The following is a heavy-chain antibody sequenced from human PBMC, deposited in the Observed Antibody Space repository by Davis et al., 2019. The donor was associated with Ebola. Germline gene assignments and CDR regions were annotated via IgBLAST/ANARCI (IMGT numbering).Heavy chain of an antibody. Sequence: GGSLRLSCAASGFTFSTAWMSWVRQAPGKGLEWVGRIKGKTDGGTTDYAAPVKGRFTISRDDPKNTLHLQMNSLKTEDTAVYYCTTGPTRGDHDYWGRGTLVTVS. CDR3: TTGPTRGDHDY. CDR2: IKGKTDGGTT. CDR1: GFTFSTAW. J-gene: IGHJ4*02. D-gene: IGHD4-17*01. V-gene: IGHV3-15*01.